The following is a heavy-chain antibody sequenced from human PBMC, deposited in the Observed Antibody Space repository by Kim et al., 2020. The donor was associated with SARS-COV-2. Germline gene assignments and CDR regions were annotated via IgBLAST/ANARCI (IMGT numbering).Heavy chain of an antibody. Sequence: SETLSLTCTVSGCSISSYYLSWIRQPPGKGLEGIGYIYYSGSTNYNPSLESLVTISVDTSKNQFSLKLSSVTAADTAVYYCARGREGYISSWYLDYWGQGTLVTVSS. CDR3: ARGREGYISSWYLDY. CDR2: IYYSGST. J-gene: IGHJ4*02. D-gene: IGHD6-13*01. CDR1: GCSISSYY. V-gene: IGHV4-59*01.